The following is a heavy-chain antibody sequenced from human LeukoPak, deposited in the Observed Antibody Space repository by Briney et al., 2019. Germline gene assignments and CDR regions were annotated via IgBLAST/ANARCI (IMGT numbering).Heavy chain of an antibody. CDR3: ATTRGDYDSSGYYYFDY. D-gene: IGHD3-22*01. CDR2: IIPILGIA. V-gene: IGHV1-69*04. J-gene: IGHJ4*02. Sequence: SVKVSCKASGGTFSSYAISWVRQAPGQGLEWMGRIIPILGIANYAQKFQGRVTITADKSTSTAYMELSSLRSEDTAVYYCATTRGDYDSSGYYYFDYWGQGTLVTVSS. CDR1: GGTFSSYA.